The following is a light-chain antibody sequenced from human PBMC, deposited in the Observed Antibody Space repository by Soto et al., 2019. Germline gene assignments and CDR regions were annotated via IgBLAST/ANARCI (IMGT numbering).Light chain of an antibody. CDR1: QSSNSG. J-gene: IGKJ2*01. Sequence: EIVMTQSPATLSPSPGQRAALSFRASQSSNSGLAWYQQKPGQPPRLLIYGASTRATGVPARFTGSESGSEFTLTISGLQSDDFAVYYCQQGHSCSLTFGRGTRLEI. V-gene: IGKV3-15*01. CDR2: GAS. CDR3: QQGHSCSLT.